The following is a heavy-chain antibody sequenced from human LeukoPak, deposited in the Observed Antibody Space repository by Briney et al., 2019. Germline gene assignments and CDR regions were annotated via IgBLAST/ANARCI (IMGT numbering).Heavy chain of an antibody. D-gene: IGHD5-18*01. CDR2: INHSGST. V-gene: IGHV4-34*01. J-gene: IGHJ3*02. CDR1: GGSFSGYY. Sequence: SETLSLTCAVYGGSFSGYYWSWIRQPPGKGLEWIGEINHSGSTNYNPSLKSRVTISVDTSKNQFSLKLSSVTAADTAVYYCAKRRSGRGYSYGRDAFDIWGQGTMVTVSS. CDR3: AKRRSGRGYSYGRDAFDI.